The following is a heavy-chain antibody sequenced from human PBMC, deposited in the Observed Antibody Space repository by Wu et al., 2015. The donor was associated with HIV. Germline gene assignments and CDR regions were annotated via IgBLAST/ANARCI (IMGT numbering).Heavy chain of an antibody. J-gene: IGHJ4*02. Sequence: QVQLVQSGAEVKKPGASVSVSCKAFGYTFSNYYMHWVRQAPGQGLEWMGMINPISRGTVYAQKFQGRVTMTGDTSTTTVYMEMSSLRSEDTAMYYCARTTLYDRTGSYYGFDNWGQGSSSPSP. CDR1: GYTFSNYY. D-gene: IGHD3-22*01. CDR2: INPISRGT. V-gene: IGHV1-46*01. CDR3: ARTTLYDRTGSYYGFDN.